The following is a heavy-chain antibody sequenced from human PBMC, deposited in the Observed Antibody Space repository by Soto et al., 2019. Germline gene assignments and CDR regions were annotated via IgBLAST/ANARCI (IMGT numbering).Heavy chain of an antibody. J-gene: IGHJ5*02. CDR3: AQAIEQYYYGSGSYFGGWFDP. CDR1: GYTFTSYD. D-gene: IGHD3-10*01. CDR2: MNPNSGNT. Sequence: QVQLVQSGAEVKKPGASVKVSCKASGYTFTSYDINWVRQATGQGLEWMGWMNPNSGNTGYAQKFQGRVTMTRNTSTSTAYMELSSLRSEDPAVYYCAQAIEQYYYGSGSYFGGWFDPWGQGTLVTVSS. V-gene: IGHV1-8*01.